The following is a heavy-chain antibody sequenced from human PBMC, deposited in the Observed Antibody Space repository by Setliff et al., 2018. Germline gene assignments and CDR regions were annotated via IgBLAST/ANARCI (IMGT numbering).Heavy chain of an antibody. CDR1: GFTFSVYA. V-gene: IGHV3-23*01. D-gene: IGHD1-1*01. CDR2: IFGSGANT. J-gene: IGHJ4*02. Sequence: GGSLRLSCSASGFTFSVYAMSWVRQAPGRGLECVATIFGSGANTYYADSVKGRFTISRDNSKNILYLQMNSLRADDTAEYYCTQDSNGEFADYWGQGTLVTASS. CDR3: TQDSNGEFADY.